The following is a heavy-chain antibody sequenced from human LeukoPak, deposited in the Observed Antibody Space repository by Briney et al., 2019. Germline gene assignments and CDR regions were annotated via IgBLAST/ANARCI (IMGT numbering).Heavy chain of an antibody. CDR3: ARVSYYDSSGYYYFDY. D-gene: IGHD3-22*01. V-gene: IGHV1-2*02. J-gene: IGHJ4*02. CDR2: INPNSGGT. CDR1: GYTFTGYY. Sequence: ASVKVSCKASGYTFTGYYMHWVRQAPGQGLEWMGWINPNSGGTNYAQKFQGRVTMTRDTSISTAYMELSRLRSDDMAVYYCARVSYYDSSGYYYFDYWGQGTLVTVSS.